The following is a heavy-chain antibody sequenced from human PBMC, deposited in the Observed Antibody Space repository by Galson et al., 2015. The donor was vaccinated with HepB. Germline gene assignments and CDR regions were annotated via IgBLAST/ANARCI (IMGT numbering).Heavy chain of an antibody. CDR3: ARIHIYCSSTSCYAPGWFDP. Sequence: LSLTCTVSGGSVSSGSYYWSWIRQPPGKGLEWIGYIYYSGSTNYNPSLKSRVTISVDTSKNQFSLKLSSVTAADTAVYYCARIHIYCSSTSCYAPGWFDPWGQGTLVTVSS. V-gene: IGHV4-61*01. D-gene: IGHD2-2*01. CDR1: GGSVSSGSYY. CDR2: IYYSGST. J-gene: IGHJ5*02.